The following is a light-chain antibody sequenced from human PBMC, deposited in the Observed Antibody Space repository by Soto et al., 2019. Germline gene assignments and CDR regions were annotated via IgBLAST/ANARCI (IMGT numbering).Light chain of an antibody. CDR2: GAS. CDR3: QQRSNWPIT. Sequence: EIVMTKSPATLSVSPGERATLSCRASQSVYNNLAWYQQKPGQAPRLLIYGASTRATGIPARFSGSGSGTDFTLTISSLEPEDFAVYYCQQRSNWPITFGQGTRLEIK. CDR1: QSVYNN. J-gene: IGKJ5*01. V-gene: IGKV3-11*01.